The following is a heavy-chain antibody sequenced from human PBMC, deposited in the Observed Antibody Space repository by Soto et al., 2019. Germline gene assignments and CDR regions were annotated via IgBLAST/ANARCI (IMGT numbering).Heavy chain of an antibody. D-gene: IGHD3-3*01. J-gene: IGHJ6*02. CDR1: GGTFSSYA. Sequence: ASVKVSCKASGGTFSSYAISWVRQAPGQGLEWMGGSIPIFGTANYAQKFQGRVTITADKSTSTAYMELSSLRSEDTAVYYCARQGDNYDFWSGFAWPASMDVWGQGTTVTVSS. CDR3: ARQGDNYDFWSGFAWPASMDV. CDR2: SIPIFGTA. V-gene: IGHV1-69*06.